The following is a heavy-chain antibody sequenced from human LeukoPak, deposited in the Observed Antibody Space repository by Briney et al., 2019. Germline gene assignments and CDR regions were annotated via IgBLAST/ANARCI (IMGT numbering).Heavy chain of an antibody. CDR1: GGTFGSYT. Sequence: SVKVSCKASGGTFGSYTISWVRQAPGQGLEWMGRIIPILGIANYAQKFQGRVTITADKSTSTAYMELSSLRSEDTAVYYCASTRYYDFWSGYYAFDIWGQGTMVTVSS. CDR3: ASTRYYDFWSGYYAFDI. J-gene: IGHJ3*02. D-gene: IGHD3-3*01. V-gene: IGHV1-69*02. CDR2: IIPILGIA.